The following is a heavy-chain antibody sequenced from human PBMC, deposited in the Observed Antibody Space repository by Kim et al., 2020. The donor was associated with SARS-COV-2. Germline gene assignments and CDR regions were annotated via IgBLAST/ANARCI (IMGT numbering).Heavy chain of an antibody. D-gene: IGHD4-17*01. CDR1: GFTFSSYG. CDR3: AKDPLSYYGDYATAFDI. V-gene: IGHV3-30*18. Sequence: GGSLRLSCAASGFTFSSYGMHWVRQAPGKGLEWVAVISYDGSNKYYADSVKGRFTISRDNSKNTLYLQMNSLRAEDTAVYYCAKDPLSYYGDYATAFDIWGQGTMVTVSS. J-gene: IGHJ3*02. CDR2: ISYDGSNK.